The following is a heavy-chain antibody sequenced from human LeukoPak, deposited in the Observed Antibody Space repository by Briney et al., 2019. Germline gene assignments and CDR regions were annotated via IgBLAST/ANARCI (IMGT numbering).Heavy chain of an antibody. CDR1: GGSISSDY. CDR2: IYYSGST. D-gene: IGHD3-3*01. V-gene: IGHV4-59*01. Sequence: SETLSLTCTVSGGSISSDYWSWIRQPPGKGLEWIGYIYYSGSTNYNPSLKSRVTISVDTSKNQFSLKLSSVTAADTAVYYCARSLEIFGVVMPIEYYFDYWGQGTLVTVSS. J-gene: IGHJ4*02. CDR3: ARSLEIFGVVMPIEYYFDY.